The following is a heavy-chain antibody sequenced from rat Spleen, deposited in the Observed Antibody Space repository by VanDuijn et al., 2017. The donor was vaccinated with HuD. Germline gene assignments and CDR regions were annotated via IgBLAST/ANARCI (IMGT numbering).Heavy chain of an antibody. V-gene: IGHV3-3*01. J-gene: IGHJ4*01. CDR3: ARTNNPYYYVMDA. Sequence: EVQLQESGPGLVKPSQSLSLTCSVTGYSITSTYRWNWIRKFPGNKLEWMGYINSAGSTNYNPSLKSLISITRDTSKNQFFLQVNSVTTEDTATYYCARTNNPYYYVMDAWGQGASVTVSS. D-gene: IGHD3-4*01. CDR1: GYSITSTYR. CDR2: INSAGST.